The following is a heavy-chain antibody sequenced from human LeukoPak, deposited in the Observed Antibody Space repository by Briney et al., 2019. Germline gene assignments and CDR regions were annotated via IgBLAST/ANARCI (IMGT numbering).Heavy chain of an antibody. J-gene: IGHJ4*02. V-gene: IGHV3-15*01. D-gene: IGHD2-15*01. CDR3: SVNYCSGDNCYMF. CDR1: GFNFSKAW. CDR2: IKSKTDGGTT. Sequence: GGSLRLSCAVSGFNFSKAWMIWVRQAPGKGLEWVGRIKSKTDGGTTDYAAPVKGRFIISRDDSKNTLYLQMNSLKTEDTAVYYCSVNYCSGDNCYMFWGQGTLVTVSS.